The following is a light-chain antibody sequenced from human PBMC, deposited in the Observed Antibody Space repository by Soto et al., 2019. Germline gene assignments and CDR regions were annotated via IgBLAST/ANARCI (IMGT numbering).Light chain of an antibody. V-gene: IGKV1-9*01. CDR3: PQLKSHPQT. CDR1: RGISSY. Sequence: PVSQSPSSVSASVGDRVTIPCQASRGISSYLAWYQQKPGKAPKLLVYSASTLQSGVPSRFSGSGSGPDFTLTISSLQPEDSTTYCSPQLKSHPQTFGQGTRLAIK. CDR2: SAS. J-gene: IGKJ5*01.